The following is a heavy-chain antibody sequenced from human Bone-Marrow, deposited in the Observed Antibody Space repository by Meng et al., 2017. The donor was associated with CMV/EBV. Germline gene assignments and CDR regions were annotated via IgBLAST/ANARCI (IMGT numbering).Heavy chain of an antibody. J-gene: IGHJ6*02. CDR3: ARAGATPSYYYGMDV. CDR2: IIPRFGTP. V-gene: IGHV1-69*05. D-gene: IGHD1-26*01. CDR1: GGGDFSKFA. Sequence: SVKVSCKASGGGDFSKFAIQWVRQAPGQGPEWMGGIIPRFGTPRSAQKFRARVTFATDTSMSTAYMDLNSLTSDDTAVYYCARAGATPSYYYGMDVWGQGTTVTVSS.